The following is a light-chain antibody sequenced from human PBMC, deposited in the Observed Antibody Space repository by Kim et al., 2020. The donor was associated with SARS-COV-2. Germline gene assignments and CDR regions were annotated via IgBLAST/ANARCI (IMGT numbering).Light chain of an antibody. Sequence: EIVVTQSPGTLSLSPGERATLSCRASQRVSSTYLAWYQQKPGQAPRLLIYGASSRATGIPDRFSGSGSGTDFTLTISRLEPEDFAVYYCQPYGSSPLSFGGGTKVEI. J-gene: IGKJ4*01. CDR1: QRVSSTY. CDR2: GAS. V-gene: IGKV3-20*01. CDR3: QPYGSSPLS.